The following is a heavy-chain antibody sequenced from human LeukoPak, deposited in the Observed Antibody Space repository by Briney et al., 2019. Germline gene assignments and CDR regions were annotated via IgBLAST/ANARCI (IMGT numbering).Heavy chain of an antibody. V-gene: IGHV3-74*01. CDR3: ARGLGYCSSTSCYYYGMDV. D-gene: IGHD2-2*01. J-gene: IGHJ6*02. CDR1: GFTFSNYW. Sequence: GGSLRLSCAASGFTFSNYWMHWIRQVPGKGLVWVSHIKTDGSATNYADPVKGRFTISRDNAKNTLYLQMNSLRAEDTAVYYCARGLGYCSSTSCYYYGMDVWGQGTTVTVSS. CDR2: IKTDGSAT.